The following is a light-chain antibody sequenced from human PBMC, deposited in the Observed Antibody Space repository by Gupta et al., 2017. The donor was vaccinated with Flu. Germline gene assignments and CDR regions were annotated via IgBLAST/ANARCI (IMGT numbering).Light chain of an antibody. Sequence: DIQMTQSPSSLSASLGDRVTITCQASQDISTDLNWYQQKPGKAPKHLIYDASKVETGVTSRFSGSGSGTDFTFTINSLQPEDISTYYCLQFNSVPLTFGGGTKVEIK. V-gene: IGKV1-33*01. CDR2: DAS. CDR1: QDISTD. J-gene: IGKJ4*01. CDR3: LQFNSVPLT.